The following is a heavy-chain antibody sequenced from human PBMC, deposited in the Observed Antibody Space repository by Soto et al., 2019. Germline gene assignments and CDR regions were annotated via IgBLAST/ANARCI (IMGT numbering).Heavy chain of an antibody. D-gene: IGHD3-22*01. CDR3: ARGGSGYVWFNEF. Sequence: QEQLVQSGAEVKKSGSSVKVSCKDTGGLFSSYAVSWVRQAPGQGLEWMGGIIPVFDTVYYAQKFQGRVTITAAESTTTAYMELSSLRSEDKAMYYCARGGSGYVWFNEFWGQGTLVTVSS. CDR1: GGLFSSYA. V-gene: IGHV1-69*01. J-gene: IGHJ4*02. CDR2: IIPVFDTV.